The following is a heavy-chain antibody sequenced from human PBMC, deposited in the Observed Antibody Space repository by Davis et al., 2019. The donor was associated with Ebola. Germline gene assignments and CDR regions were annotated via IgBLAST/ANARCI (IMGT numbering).Heavy chain of an antibody. D-gene: IGHD2-21*01. CDR1: GGSFSGYY. J-gene: IGHJ4*02. CDR2: INHSGYT. CDR3: ARYCGGDWQLCRLSPPFDY. V-gene: IGHV4-34*01. Sequence: PSETLSLTCAVYGGSFSGYYWSWIRQPPGKGLEWIGEINHSGYTNYNPSLKSRVTISVDTSKNQFSLKLSSVTAADTAVYYCARYCGGDWQLCRLSPPFDYWGQGTLVTVSS.